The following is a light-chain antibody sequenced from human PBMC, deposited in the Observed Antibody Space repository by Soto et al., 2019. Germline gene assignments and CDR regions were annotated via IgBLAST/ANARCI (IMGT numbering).Light chain of an antibody. CDR3: QQYYSYPWT. J-gene: IGKJ1*01. CDR2: AAS. CDR1: QGISSY. Sequence: AIRMTQSPSSFSASTGDRVTITCRASQGISSYLAWYQQKPGKAPKLLIYAASTLQRWVPSRFSGSGSETDFTLTFSCLQSEDFATYYSQQYYSYPWTFGQGTKVEIK. V-gene: IGKV1-8*01.